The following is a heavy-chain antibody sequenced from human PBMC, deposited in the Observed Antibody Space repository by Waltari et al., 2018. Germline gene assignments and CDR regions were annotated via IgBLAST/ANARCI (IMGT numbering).Heavy chain of an antibody. D-gene: IGHD3-10*01. J-gene: IGHJ4*02. CDR2: IDPTDSET. Sequence: EVQLVQSGAEVKKPGESLRLSCKGSGYTFTSYWINWVRQMPGKALEWMGRIDPTDSETHYNPSFQGHVTISADKSTSTAYVQWNSLKASDTATYYCVRGVGSPGDYWGQGTLVTVSS. V-gene: IGHV5-10-1*03. CDR1: GYTFTSYW. CDR3: VRGVGSPGDY.